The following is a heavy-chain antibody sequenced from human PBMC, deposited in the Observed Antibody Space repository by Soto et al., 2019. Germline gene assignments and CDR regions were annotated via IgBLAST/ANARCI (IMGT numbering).Heavy chain of an antibody. V-gene: IGHV3-21*01. J-gene: IGHJ4*02. Sequence: VQLVESGGGLVKPGGSLRLSCAASGFTFSDYSMNWVRQAPGKGLEWVSSLSSTGDYRYYADSVRGRFTISRDNAKNSLYLQMNSLRAEDTAVYYCARDHMGTTFFDYWGQGTLVTVSS. D-gene: IGHD1-7*01. CDR1: GFTFSDYS. CDR2: LSSTGDYR. CDR3: ARDHMGTTFFDY.